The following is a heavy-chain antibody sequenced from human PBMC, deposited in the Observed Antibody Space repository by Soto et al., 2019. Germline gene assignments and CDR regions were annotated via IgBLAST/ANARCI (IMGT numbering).Heavy chain of an antibody. CDR1: VGSVTSYY. CDR2: LYYSGST. CDR3: AREGSHSAYNFAIGIQLWSFER. D-gene: IGHD1-1*01. V-gene: IGHV4-59*02. Sequence: SETLSLTCTVSVGSVTSYYWSWIRHPPGKGMEWIGYLYYSGSTSYNPSLKSRVTMSVDMSKNQFSLTLTSVTAADTAVYYCAREGSHSAYNFAIGIQLWSFERWGQRLPVNVSS. J-gene: IGHJ5*02.